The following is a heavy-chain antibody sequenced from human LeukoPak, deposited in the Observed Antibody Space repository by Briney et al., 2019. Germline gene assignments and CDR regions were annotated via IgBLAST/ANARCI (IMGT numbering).Heavy chain of an antibody. CDR1: GYSFTNYW. V-gene: IGHV5-51*01. CDR2: IYPGDSDR. J-gene: IGHJ4*02. CDR3: ARRGEASSTFWSGFYYFDN. D-gene: IGHD3-3*01. Sequence: GESLQISFKGSGYSFTNYWIGWVRQMHGKGLEWMGIIYPGDSDRRYSPSFQGQVTISVDKSISTAYLQWNSLKAPDSAIYYCARRGEASSTFWSGFYYFDNWGQGTLVTVSS.